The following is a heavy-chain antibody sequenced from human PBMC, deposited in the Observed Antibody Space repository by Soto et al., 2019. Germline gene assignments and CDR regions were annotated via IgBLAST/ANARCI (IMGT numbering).Heavy chain of an antibody. CDR1: GGSISSGGYY. J-gene: IGHJ4*02. D-gene: IGHD3-3*01. CDR3: ARDPESGLFDY. Sequence: SETLSLTCTVSGGSISSGGYYWSWIRQHPGKGLEWIGYIYYSGSTYYNPSLKSRVTISVDTSKNQFSLKLSSVTAADTAVYYCARDPESGLFDYWGQGTLVTVSS. CDR2: IYYSGST. V-gene: IGHV4-30-4*08.